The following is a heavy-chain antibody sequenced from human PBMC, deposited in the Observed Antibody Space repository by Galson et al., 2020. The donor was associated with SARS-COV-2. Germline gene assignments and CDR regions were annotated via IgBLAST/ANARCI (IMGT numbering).Heavy chain of an antibody. CDR2: ISYDGSNK. V-gene: IGHV3-30*01. CDR3: FTPRYDYVWGSSGSFDY. D-gene: IGHD3-16*01. Sequence: GGSLRLSCAASGFTFSSYAMHWVRQAPGKGLEWVAVISYDGSNKYYADSVKGRFTISRDNSKNTLYLQMNSLRAEDTAVYYCFTPRYDYVWGSSGSFDYWGQGTLVTVSS. J-gene: IGHJ4*02. CDR1: GFTFSSYA.